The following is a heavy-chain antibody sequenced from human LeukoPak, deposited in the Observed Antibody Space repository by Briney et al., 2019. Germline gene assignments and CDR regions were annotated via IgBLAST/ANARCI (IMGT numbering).Heavy chain of an antibody. V-gene: IGHV4-59*01. CDR3: ARGRSYGFDFDS. J-gene: IGHJ4*02. CDR2: KYYSGST. Sequence: ASEALSLTCTVSGGSISSYYWSWIRQPPGKGLEWIGYKYYSGSTRYNSSLRSRLTISLDTSKNQFSLRLTSVTAADTAVYYCARGRSYGFDFDSWGPGTLVIVSS. D-gene: IGHD5-18*01. CDR1: GGSISSYY.